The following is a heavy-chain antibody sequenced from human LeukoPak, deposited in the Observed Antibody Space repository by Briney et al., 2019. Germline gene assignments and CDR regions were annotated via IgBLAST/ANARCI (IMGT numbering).Heavy chain of an antibody. CDR3: ARDFFDYDSSGYFDY. D-gene: IGHD3-22*01. CDR1: GFTFSSYG. J-gene: IGHJ4*02. Sequence: GGSLRLSCAASGFTFSSYGMHWVRQAPGKGLEWVAVIWYDGSNKYYADSVKGQFTISRDNSKNTLYLQMNSLRAEDTAVYYCARDFFDYDSSGYFDYWGQGTLVTVSS. CDR2: IWYDGSNK. V-gene: IGHV3-33*01.